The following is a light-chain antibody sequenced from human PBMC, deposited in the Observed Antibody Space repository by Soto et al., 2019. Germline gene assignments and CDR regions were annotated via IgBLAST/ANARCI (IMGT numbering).Light chain of an antibody. CDR2: GAS. J-gene: IGKJ1*01. V-gene: IGKV3-20*01. CDR1: QSVSSSY. Sequence: EIVLTQSPGTLSLSPGERATLSSRSSQSVSSSYLAWYQQKPGQAPRVLIYGASSRATGIPDRFSGSGYGTEFNLTISRLETEDFAVFYCQQYGSSPRTFGQGTKVDIK. CDR3: QQYGSSPRT.